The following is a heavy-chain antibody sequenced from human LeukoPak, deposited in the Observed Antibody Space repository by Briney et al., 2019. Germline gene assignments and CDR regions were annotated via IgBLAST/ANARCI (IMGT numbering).Heavy chain of an antibody. CDR2: IIPIFGTG. J-gene: IGHJ6*03. CDR3: ASLATLTGYIDV. CDR1: GGTFSSYA. Sequence: SVKVSCKASGGTFSSYAISWVRQAPGQGLEWMGGIIPIFGTGNYAQKFQGRVTITADESTSTAYMELSTPRSEHTAVYYCASLATLTGYIDVWGKGTTVTVSS. D-gene: IGHD1-1*01. V-gene: IGHV1-69*13.